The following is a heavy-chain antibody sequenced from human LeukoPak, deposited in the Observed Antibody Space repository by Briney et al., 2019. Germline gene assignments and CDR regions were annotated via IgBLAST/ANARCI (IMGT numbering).Heavy chain of an antibody. CDR1: GHTFTNYY. CDR3: ASYASGYNWLKV. J-gene: IGHJ5*02. D-gene: IGHD2-2*01. CDR2: IHPNTGTT. V-gene: IGHV1-2*02. Sequence: ASVKVSCKSSGHTFTNYYLHWVRQAPGQGLEWLGWIHPNTGTTNYAQKFQGRVTVTRDTSISTTYVELSRLTSADTAVYYCASYASGYNWLKVWGQGTLVTVSS.